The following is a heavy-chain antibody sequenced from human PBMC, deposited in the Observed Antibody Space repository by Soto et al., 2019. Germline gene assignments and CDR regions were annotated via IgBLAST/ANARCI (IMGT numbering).Heavy chain of an antibody. CDR2: VYYSGST. Sequence: PSETLSLTCTVPGGSISNYYWSWIRQPPGKGLEWIGYVYYSGSTNYNPSLKSRVTISVDTSKNQFSLKLTSVTAADTAVYYCARGVDNWNDHYFDYWGQGTLVTVSS. V-gene: IGHV4-59*08. J-gene: IGHJ4*02. CDR1: GGSISNYY. D-gene: IGHD1-20*01. CDR3: ARGVDNWNDHYFDY.